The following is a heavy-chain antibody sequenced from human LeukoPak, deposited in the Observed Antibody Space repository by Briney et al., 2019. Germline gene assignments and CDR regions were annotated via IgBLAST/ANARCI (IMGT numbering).Heavy chain of an antibody. CDR3: ASAVATTVRVVYNWFDP. D-gene: IGHD4-17*01. CDR1: GYTFTNYG. J-gene: IGHJ5*02. CDR2: ISAYNGHT. V-gene: IGHV1-18*01. Sequence: ASVKVSCKASGYTFTNYGISWVRQAPGQGLEWMGWISAYNGHTKYTQIFQGRVTMTRDTSISTAYMELSRLRSDDTAVYYCASAVATTVRVVYNWFDPWGQGTLVTVSS.